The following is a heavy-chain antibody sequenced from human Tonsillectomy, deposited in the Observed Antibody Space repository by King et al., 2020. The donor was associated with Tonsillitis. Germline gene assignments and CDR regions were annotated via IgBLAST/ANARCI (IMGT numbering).Heavy chain of an antibody. V-gene: IGHV3-21*01. Sequence: VQLVESGGGLVKPGGSLRLSCAASGFTFSSYSMNWVRQAPGKGLEWVSSISSSSSYIYYADSMKGRFTISRDNAKNSLYLQMNSLRAEDTAVYYCARAQGGATAMAYDYWGQGTLVTVSS. CDR3: ARAQGGATAMAYDY. D-gene: IGHD5-18*01. CDR1: GFTFSSYS. J-gene: IGHJ4*02. CDR2: ISSSSSYI.